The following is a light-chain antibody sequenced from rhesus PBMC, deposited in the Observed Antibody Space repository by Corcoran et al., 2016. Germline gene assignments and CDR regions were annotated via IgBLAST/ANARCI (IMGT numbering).Light chain of an antibody. Sequence: ETVVTQSPATLSFSPGESATLSCRASQSVGSYLAWYQQKPGQAPRLLIYGTSTRATGIPDRFGGSGSGTDFTLTINSLEPEDVGVYYCQQSSDFTFGPGTKLDIK. CDR1: QSVGSY. CDR2: GTS. CDR3: QQSSDFT. V-gene: IGKV3-24*04. J-gene: IGKJ3*01.